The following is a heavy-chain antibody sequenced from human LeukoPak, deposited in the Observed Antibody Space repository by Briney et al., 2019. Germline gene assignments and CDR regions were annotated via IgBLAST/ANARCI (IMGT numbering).Heavy chain of an antibody. CDR3: ARGGSYFDY. Sequence: GGSLRLPCAASGFPFSSYWMSWVRQAPGKGLEWVANIKQDGSEKYYVDSVEGRFTISRDNAKNSLYLQMNSLRAEDTAVYYCARGGSYFDYWGQGTLVTVSS. CDR2: IKQDGSEK. V-gene: IGHV3-7*03. D-gene: IGHD2-15*01. CDR1: GFPFSSYW. J-gene: IGHJ4*02.